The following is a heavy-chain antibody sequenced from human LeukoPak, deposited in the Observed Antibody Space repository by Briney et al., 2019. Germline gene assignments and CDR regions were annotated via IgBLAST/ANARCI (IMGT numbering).Heavy chain of an antibody. CDR1: GFTFSSYE. CDR2: ISDSGTTI. CDR3: ARQTSSSWYGDNWFDP. V-gene: IGHV3-48*03. J-gene: IGHJ5*02. Sequence: PGGSLRLSCAASGFTFSSYEMNWVRQAPGKGLEWVSYISDSGTTIYYGDSVKGRFTISRDNAKNSLYLQMNSLRAEDTAVYYCARQTSSSWYGDNWFDPWGQGTLVTVSS. D-gene: IGHD6-13*01.